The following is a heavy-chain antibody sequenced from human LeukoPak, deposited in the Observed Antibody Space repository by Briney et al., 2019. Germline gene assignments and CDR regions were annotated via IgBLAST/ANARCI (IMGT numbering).Heavy chain of an antibody. J-gene: IGHJ4*02. CDR3: EKEGLRYFDFDF. D-gene: IGHD3-9*01. CDR2: FSGGGDT. Sequence: PGGSLRLSCAASGFTFTRSAMSWVRQAPGKGLEWVSAFSGGGDTYYADSVKGRFTISRDTSKNTLYLQMNSLSAEDTAVYYCEKEGLRYFDFDFWGQGTLVTVSS. CDR1: GFTFTRSA. V-gene: IGHV3-23*01.